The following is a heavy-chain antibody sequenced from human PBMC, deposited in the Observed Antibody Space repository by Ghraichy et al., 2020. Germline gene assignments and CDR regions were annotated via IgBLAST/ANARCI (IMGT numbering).Heavy chain of an antibody. J-gene: IGHJ5*02. D-gene: IGHD3-3*01. CDR3: AREDYDFWSGYYNWFDP. V-gene: IGHV3-30*04. Sequence: GGSLRLSCAASGFTFSSYAMHWVRQAPGKGLEWVAVISYDGSNKYYADSVKGRFTISRDNSKNTLYLQMNSLRAEDTAVYYCAREDYDFWSGYYNWFDPWGQGTLVTVSS. CDR1: GFTFSSYA. CDR2: ISYDGSNK.